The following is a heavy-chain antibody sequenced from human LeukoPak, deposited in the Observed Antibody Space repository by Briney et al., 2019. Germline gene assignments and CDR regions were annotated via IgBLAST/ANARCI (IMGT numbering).Heavy chain of an antibody. D-gene: IGHD3-10*01. V-gene: IGHV3-43*01. Sequence: GGSLRLSCAASGFTFDDYTMHWVRQAPGKGLEWVSLISWDGRSTYYADSVKGRFTISRDIAKNTLYLQMSSLRVDDTALYYCAKGSHDSGGYYTSRYYFYMDVWGKGTTVTVSS. CDR2: ISWDGRST. J-gene: IGHJ6*03. CDR1: GFTFDDYT. CDR3: AKGSHDSGGYYTSRYYFYMDV.